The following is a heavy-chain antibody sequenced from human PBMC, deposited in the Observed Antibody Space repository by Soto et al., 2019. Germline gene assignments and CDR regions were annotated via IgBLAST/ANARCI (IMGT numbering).Heavy chain of an antibody. CDR3: AKGVVPAAPRYYMDV. CDR1: GFPFSSYA. Sequence: GGSMKLSCAASGFPFSSYAMSWVRQAPGKGLEWVSAISGSGGSTYYADSVKGRFTISRDNSKNTLYLQMNSLRAEDTAVYYCAKGVVPAAPRYYMDVWGKGTTVTVSS. CDR2: ISGSGGST. V-gene: IGHV3-23*01. D-gene: IGHD2-2*01. J-gene: IGHJ6*03.